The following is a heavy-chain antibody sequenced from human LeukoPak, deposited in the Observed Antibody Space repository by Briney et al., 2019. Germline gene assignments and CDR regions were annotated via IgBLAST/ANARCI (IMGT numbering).Heavy chain of an antibody. CDR2: IYTSGST. Sequence: SETLSLTCTVSGGSISSYYWSWIRQPAGKGLEWIGRIYTSGSTNYNPSLKSRVTMSADTSKNQFSLKLSSVTAADTAVYYCARAMGYCSSTSCFGYAFDIWGQGTMVTVSS. V-gene: IGHV4-4*07. D-gene: IGHD2-2*01. CDR1: GGSISSYY. J-gene: IGHJ3*02. CDR3: ARAMGYCSSTSCFGYAFDI.